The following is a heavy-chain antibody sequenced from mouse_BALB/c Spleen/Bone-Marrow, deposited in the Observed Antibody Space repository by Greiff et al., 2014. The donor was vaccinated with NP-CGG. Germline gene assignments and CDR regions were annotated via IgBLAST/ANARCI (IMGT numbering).Heavy chain of an antibody. Sequence: VQLQQSGPSLVKPSQTLSLTCSVTGDSITRGYRNWIRKFPGNKLEYMGYITYSANTYYNPSLKSRLSITRDTSKNQYYLQLNSVTTEDTATYYCATGYYFDYWGQGTTLTVSS. J-gene: IGHJ2*01. CDR3: ATGYYFDY. CDR1: GDSITRGY. CDR2: ITYSANT. D-gene: IGHD4-1*01. V-gene: IGHV3-8*02.